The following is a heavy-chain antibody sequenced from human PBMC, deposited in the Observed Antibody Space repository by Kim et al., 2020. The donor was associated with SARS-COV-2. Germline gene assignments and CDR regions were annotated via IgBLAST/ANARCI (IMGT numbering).Heavy chain of an antibody. V-gene: IGHV3-7*03. CDR3: ARDDGSSYYYGMDV. D-gene: IGHD6-13*01. J-gene: IGHJ6*02. CDR2: IKQDGSEK. CDR1: GFTFSSYW. Sequence: GGSLRLSCAASGFTFSSYWMSWVRQAPGKGLEWVANIKQDGSEKYYVDSVKGRFTISRDNAKNSLYLQMNSLRAEDTAVYYCARDDGSSYYYGMDVWGQGTTVTVSS.